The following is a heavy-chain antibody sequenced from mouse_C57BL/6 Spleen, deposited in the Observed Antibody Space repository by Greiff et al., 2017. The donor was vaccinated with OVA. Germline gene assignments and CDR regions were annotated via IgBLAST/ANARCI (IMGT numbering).Heavy chain of an antibody. J-gene: IGHJ3*01. CDR2: IYPGSGST. V-gene: IGHV1-55*01. Sequence: QVQLQQPGAELVKPGASVKMSCKASGYTFTSYWITWVKQRPGQGLEWIGDIYPGSGSTNYNEKFKSKATLTVDTSSSTAYMQLSSLTSEDSAVYYCASGYYGSSPWFAYWGQGTLVTVSA. CDR3: ASGYYGSSPWFAY. D-gene: IGHD1-1*01. CDR1: GYTFTSYW.